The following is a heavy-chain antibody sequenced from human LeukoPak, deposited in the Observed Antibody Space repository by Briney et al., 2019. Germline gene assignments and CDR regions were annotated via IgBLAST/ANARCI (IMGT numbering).Heavy chain of an antibody. V-gene: IGHV4-59*08. CDR2: SYYSGST. CDR3: ARRDGSGRSAFDI. J-gene: IGHJ3*02. D-gene: IGHD3-10*01. Sequence: SETLSLTRTVSHGSIGFDYWTWIRQPPGKGLEWMGYSYYSGSTNYNPSLESRLTISVDTSKDQVSLKLTSVTAADTAVYYCARRDGSGRSAFDIWGQGTMVTVSS. CDR1: HGSIGFDY.